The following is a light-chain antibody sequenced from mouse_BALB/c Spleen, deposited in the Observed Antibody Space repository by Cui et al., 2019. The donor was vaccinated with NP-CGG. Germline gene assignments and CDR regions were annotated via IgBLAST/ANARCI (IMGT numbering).Light chain of an antibody. CDR3: ALWYSNHWV. V-gene: IGLV1*01. Sequence: QAVVTQESALTTSPGETVTLTCRSSTGAVTTSNYANWVQEKPDQLFTGLIGGTNNRAPGIPARFSGSLIGDKAALTITGAQTEDEAIYFCALWYSNHWVFGGGTKLTGL. CDR2: GTN. CDR1: TGAVTTSNY. J-gene: IGLJ1*01.